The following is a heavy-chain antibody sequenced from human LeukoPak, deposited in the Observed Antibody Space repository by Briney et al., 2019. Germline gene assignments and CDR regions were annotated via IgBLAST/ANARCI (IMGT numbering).Heavy chain of an antibody. D-gene: IGHD2-21*01. V-gene: IGHV4-4*07. CDR1: GGSISNYH. CDR3: ARVRSSDHWFDY. CDR2: IYTSGST. J-gene: IGHJ4*02. Sequence: PSETLSLTCTVSGGSISNYHWSWIRQPAGKGLEWIGRIYTSGSTNYNPSLKSRVTMSVDTSKNQFSLKLTSVTAADTAVYYCARVRSSDHWFDYWGQGTQVTVSS.